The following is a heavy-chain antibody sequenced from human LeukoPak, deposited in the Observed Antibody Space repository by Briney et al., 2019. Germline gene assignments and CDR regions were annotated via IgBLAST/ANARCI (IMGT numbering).Heavy chain of an antibody. J-gene: IGHJ4*02. CDR2: ISGSGGTT. V-gene: IGHV3-23*01. D-gene: IGHD2-15*01. CDR1: GFTFDDYG. Sequence: PGGSLRLSCAASGFTFDDYGMSWVRQAPGKGLEWVSAISGSGGTTYNADSVKGRFTISRDNSKNTLYLQMNSLRAEDTAVYYCAKDTYVQLGYCSDYWGQGALVTVSS. CDR3: AKDTYVQLGYCSDY.